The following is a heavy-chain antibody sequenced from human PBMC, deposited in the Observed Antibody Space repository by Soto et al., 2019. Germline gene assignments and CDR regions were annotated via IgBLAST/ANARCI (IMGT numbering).Heavy chain of an antibody. CDR2: INPSSGDT. D-gene: IGHD3-3*01. CDR3: ARVLAPSFDYWTGFDY. CDR1: GYTFTGYY. Sequence: ASVKVSCKASGYTFTGYYLHWARRAPGQGLQWVGWINPSSGDTNYTQKFQGRVTMTRDTAISTVYMELSSLRSDDTAVYYCARVLAPSFDYWTGFDYWGQGSLVTVSS. J-gene: IGHJ4*02. V-gene: IGHV1-2*02.